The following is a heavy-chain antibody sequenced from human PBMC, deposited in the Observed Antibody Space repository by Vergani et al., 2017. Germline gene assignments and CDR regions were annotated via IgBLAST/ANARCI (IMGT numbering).Heavy chain of an antibody. CDR1: GFTLSNYD. CDR2: IQFDGSNQ. D-gene: IGHD3-16*01. V-gene: IGHV3-30*02. CDR3: AKHFRGWGIDY. J-gene: IGHJ4*02. Sequence: QVQLVESGGGVVQRGGSLRLSCATSGFTLSNYDMQLIRPGPGKGREFVAFIQFDGSNQYYAASVKGRFPLSRDFSKNTLYLQMNSLRTNDTATYYCAKHFRGWGIDYWGRGTQVIVSS.